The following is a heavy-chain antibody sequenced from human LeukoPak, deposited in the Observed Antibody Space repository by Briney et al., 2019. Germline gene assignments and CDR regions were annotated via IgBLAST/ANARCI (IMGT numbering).Heavy chain of an antibody. Sequence: SVKVSCKASGGTFSSYAISWVRQAPGQGLEWMGRIIPILGIANYAQKFQGRVTITADKSTSTAYMELSSLRSEDTAVYYCARVNEGDWFDPWGQGTLVTVSS. D-gene: IGHD3-16*01. CDR1: GGTFSSYA. CDR2: IIPILGIA. CDR3: ARVNEGDWFDP. V-gene: IGHV1-69*04. J-gene: IGHJ5*02.